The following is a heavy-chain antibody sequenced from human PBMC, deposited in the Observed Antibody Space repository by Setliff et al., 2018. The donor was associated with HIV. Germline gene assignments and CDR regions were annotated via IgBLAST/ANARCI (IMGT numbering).Heavy chain of an antibody. CDR1: GASIPSSSHY. D-gene: IGHD5-12*01. J-gene: IGHJ1*01. CDR3: ARDPGWAKPEYFHH. V-gene: IGHV4-39*07. CDR2: IFYTGNT. Sequence: PSETLSLTCTVSGASIPSSSHYWGWIRQPPGKGLEWIGSIFYTGNTYYNPSLKSRVSISVDTSKNQFSLKLTSLTPADTAVYYCARDPGWAKPEYFHHWGQGTLVTVSS.